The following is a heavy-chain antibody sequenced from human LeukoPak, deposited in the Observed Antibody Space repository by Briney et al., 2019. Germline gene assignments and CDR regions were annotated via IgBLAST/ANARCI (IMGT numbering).Heavy chain of an antibody. CDR1: GYSFTSYW. J-gene: IGHJ5*02. D-gene: IGHD3-9*01. Sequence: GESLKISCKGSGYSFTSYWIGWVRQMPGKGLEWMGIIYPGDSDTRYSPSFQGQVTISADKSISTAYLQWSSLKASDTAMYYCARMAPNPNYDMFGGFDPWGQGTLVTVSS. CDR3: ARMAPNPNYDMFGGFDP. V-gene: IGHV5-51*01. CDR2: IYPGDSDT.